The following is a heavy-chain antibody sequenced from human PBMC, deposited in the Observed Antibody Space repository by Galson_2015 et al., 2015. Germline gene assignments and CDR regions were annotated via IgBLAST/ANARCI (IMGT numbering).Heavy chain of an antibody. CDR3: AKDEAPRSYPLGYFDY. V-gene: IGHV3-23*01. D-gene: IGHD1-26*01. CDR1: GFIFSNYA. CDR2: ISGSGGTT. J-gene: IGHJ4*02. Sequence: RLSCAASGFIFSNYAVSWVRQPPGKGLEWVSSISGSGGTTYYADSVKGRFTISRDNSKNTLYLQMNSLRGEDTAVYYCAKDEAPRSYPLGYFDYWGQGILVTVSS.